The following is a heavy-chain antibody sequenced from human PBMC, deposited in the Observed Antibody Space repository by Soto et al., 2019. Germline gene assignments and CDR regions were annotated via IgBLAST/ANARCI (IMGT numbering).Heavy chain of an antibody. CDR1: GGSLSGYY. J-gene: IGHJ5*02. V-gene: IGHV4-34*01. D-gene: IGHD6-6*01. Sequence: SETLSLTCGVYGGSLSGYYWSWIRQPPGKGLEWTGEINHSGSTNYNPSLKSRVTISEDTSKNQFSLKLSSVTAADTPVHYCGRAAFFGRSSSVNWFDRWGRGTLGVVSS. CDR2: INHSGST. CDR3: GRAAFFGRSSSVNWFDR.